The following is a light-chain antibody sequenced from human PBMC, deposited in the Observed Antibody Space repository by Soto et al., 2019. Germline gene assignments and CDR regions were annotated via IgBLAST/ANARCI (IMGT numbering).Light chain of an antibody. CDR1: SSDVGSYNR. CDR2: EVN. CDR3: SSYTSSSTYV. V-gene: IGLV2-18*02. J-gene: IGLJ1*01. Sequence: QSALTQAPSVSGSPGQSVTISCTGTSSDVGSYNRVSWYQQPPGTAPKLMIYEVNYRPSGVPDRFSGSKSGNTASLTISGLQAEDEADYFCSSYTSSSTYVFGTGTKLTVL.